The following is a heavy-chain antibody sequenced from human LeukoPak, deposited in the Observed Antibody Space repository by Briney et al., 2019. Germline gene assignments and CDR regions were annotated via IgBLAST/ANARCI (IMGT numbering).Heavy chain of an antibody. J-gene: IGHJ4*02. V-gene: IGHV4-38-2*01. D-gene: IGHD1-26*01. CDR2: IHHSGAT. CDR1: DYSISSGYY. CDR3: ATLLLEGATRRAGGY. Sequence: PSVTLSLTCAVSDYSISSGYYWGWIRQPPGKGLEWIGSIHHSGATYYNPSLNSRVIISVDTSKNQFSLKMNSVTAADTAVYYCATLLLEGATRRAGGYWGQGILVAVSS.